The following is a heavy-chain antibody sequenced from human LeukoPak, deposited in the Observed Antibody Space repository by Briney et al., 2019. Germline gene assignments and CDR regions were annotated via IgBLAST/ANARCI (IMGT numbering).Heavy chain of an antibody. J-gene: IGHJ4*02. V-gene: IGHV4-34*01. CDR1: GGSFSGYY. CDR3: ARHRVSDSGSYYRAFDY. Sequence: KPSETLSLTCAVCGGSFSGYYWSWIRQPPGKGLEWIGEINHSGSTNYNPSLKGRVTISVDTSKNQFSLKVTSVTAADTAVYYCARHRVSDSGSYYRAFDYWGQGTLVTVSS. D-gene: IGHD1-26*01. CDR2: INHSGST.